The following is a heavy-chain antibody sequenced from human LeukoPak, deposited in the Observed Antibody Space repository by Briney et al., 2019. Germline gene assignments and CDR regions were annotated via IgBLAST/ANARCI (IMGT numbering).Heavy chain of an antibody. CDR2: ISSSSSYI. CDR3: ARDGSGWYEGKCFDY. J-gene: IGHJ4*02. Sequence: GGSLRLSCAASGFTFSSYSMNWVRQAPGKGLEWVSSISSSSSYIYYADSVKGRFTISRDNAKNSLYLQMNSLRAEDTAVYYCARDGSGWYEGKCFDYWGQGTLVTVSS. D-gene: IGHD6-19*01. CDR1: GFTFSSYS. V-gene: IGHV3-21*01.